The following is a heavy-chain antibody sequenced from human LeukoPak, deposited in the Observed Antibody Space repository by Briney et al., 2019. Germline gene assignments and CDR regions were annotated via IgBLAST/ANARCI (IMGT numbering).Heavy chain of an antibody. D-gene: IGHD6-13*01. CDR3: ARDFGIAAAGTFGY. V-gene: IGHV1-69*05. Sequence: ASVKVSCKASGGTFSSYAISWVRQAPGQGLEWMGGIIPIFGTANYAQKFQGRVTITTDESTSTAYMELSSLRSEDTAVYYCARDFGIAAAGTFGYWGQGTLVTVSS. J-gene: IGHJ4*02. CDR1: GGTFSSYA. CDR2: IIPIFGTA.